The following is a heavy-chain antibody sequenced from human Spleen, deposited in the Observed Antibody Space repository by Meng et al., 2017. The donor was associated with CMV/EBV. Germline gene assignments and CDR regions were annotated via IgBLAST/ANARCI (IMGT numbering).Heavy chain of an antibody. CDR3: ATASGDYSDSSGFPN. CDR1: GFTFSSYW. D-gene: IGHD3-22*01. CDR2: ISSDGSST. Sequence: EGSLRLSCAASGFTFSSYWMHWVRQAPGKGLVWVSRISSDGSSTNCADSLRGRFTIFRDSSKNTLYLQMNSLRAEDTAVYYCATASGDYSDSSGFPNWGQGTRVTVSS. J-gene: IGHJ4*02. V-gene: IGHV3-74*01.